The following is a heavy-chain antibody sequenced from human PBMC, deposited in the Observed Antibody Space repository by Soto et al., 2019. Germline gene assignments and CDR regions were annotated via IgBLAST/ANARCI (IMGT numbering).Heavy chain of an antibody. CDR1: RDSVKNDSYY. CDR2: IYASGST. D-gene: IGHD6-19*01. CDR3: ARQRSSGWIGWGYFDL. V-gene: IGHV4-39*01. J-gene: IGHJ5*02. Sequence: QMQLQESGPGLVKPSETLSLTCSVSRDSVKNDSYYWGWIRQSPEKGLEWIGSIYASGSTYYNPFLKRRLTISVDTSKNHFSLRLTSVTAADTAVYYCARQRSSGWIGWGYFDLWGQGAPVTVSS.